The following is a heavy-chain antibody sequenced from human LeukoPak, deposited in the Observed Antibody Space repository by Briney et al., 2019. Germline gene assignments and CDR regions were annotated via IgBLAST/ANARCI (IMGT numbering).Heavy chain of an antibody. CDR1: GGSISSYY. V-gene: IGHV4-59*01. CDR3: ARGVYIAAAQYGY. Sequence: SETLSLTCTVSGGSISSYYWSWIRQPPGKGLEWFGYIYYSGTTNYNPSLKSRVTISVDTSKNQFSLQLSSVTAADTAVYYCARGVYIAAAQYGYWGQGTLVTVSS. J-gene: IGHJ4*02. CDR2: IYYSGTT. D-gene: IGHD6-13*01.